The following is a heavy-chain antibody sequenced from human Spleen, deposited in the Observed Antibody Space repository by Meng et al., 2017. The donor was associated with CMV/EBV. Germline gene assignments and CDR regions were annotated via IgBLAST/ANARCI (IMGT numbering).Heavy chain of an antibody. J-gene: IGHJ3*02. V-gene: IGHV4-59*12. CDR1: GGSISSYY. CDR2: IYYSGNT. CDR3: ARDPGDMIDAFDI. D-gene: IGHD3-22*01. Sequence: GSLRLSCTVSGGSISSYYWSWIRQPPGKGLEWIGYIYYSGNTYYNPSLKSRVTFSLDTSKNQLSLSLTSVTAADTAVYYCARDPGDMIDAFDIWGQGTMVTVSS.